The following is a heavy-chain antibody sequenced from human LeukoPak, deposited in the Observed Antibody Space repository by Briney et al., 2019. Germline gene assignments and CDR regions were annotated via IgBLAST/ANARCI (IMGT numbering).Heavy chain of an antibody. CDR1: GFTFSDYS. V-gene: IGHV3-21*01. Sequence: GGSLRLSCAASGFTFSDYSMNWVRQAPGKGLEWVSSISSGSSFMYYADSVKGRFAISRDNAKNSLYLQMNSLRAEDTAVYYCARDKRYGGNPSCAFDIWGQGTMVTVSS. D-gene: IGHD4-23*01. CDR3: ARDKRYGGNPSCAFDI. CDR2: ISSGSSFM. J-gene: IGHJ3*02.